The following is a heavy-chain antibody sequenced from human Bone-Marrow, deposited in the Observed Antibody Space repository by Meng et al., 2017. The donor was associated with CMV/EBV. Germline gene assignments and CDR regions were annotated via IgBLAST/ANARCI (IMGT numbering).Heavy chain of an antibody. CDR3: ARVKAAAAKGADAVDI. D-gene: IGHD6-13*01. CDR2: ISSSSSYI. CDR1: GFTFSSYS. Sequence: GESLKISCAASGFTFSSYSMNWVRQAPGKGLEWVSSISSSSSYIYYADSVKGRFTISRDNAKNSLYLQMNSLRAEDTAVYYCARVKAAAAKGADAVDIWGQGTMVTVPS. J-gene: IGHJ3*02. V-gene: IGHV3-21*01.